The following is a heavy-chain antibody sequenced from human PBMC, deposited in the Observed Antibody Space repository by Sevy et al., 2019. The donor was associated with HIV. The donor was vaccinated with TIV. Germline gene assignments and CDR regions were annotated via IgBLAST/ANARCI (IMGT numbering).Heavy chain of an antibody. CDR3: ARVRSSISPLPPDN. CDR2: ISSDGSST. CDR1: GFTFSSNW. V-gene: IGHV3-74*01. D-gene: IGHD3-3*02. J-gene: IGHJ4*02. Sequence: GGSLRLSCAASGFTFSSNWMHWVRQAPGKGLVWVSRISSDGSSTSYADSVKGRFTISRDNAKNTLYLQMNGLRAEDTAVYYCARVRSSISPLPPDNWGQGTLVTVSS.